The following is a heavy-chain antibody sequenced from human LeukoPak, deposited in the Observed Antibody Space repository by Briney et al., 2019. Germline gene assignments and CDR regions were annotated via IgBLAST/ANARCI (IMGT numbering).Heavy chain of an antibody. J-gene: IGHJ4*02. CDR1: GYTFTSYY. Sequence: ASVKVSCKASGYTFTSYYVHWVRQAPGQGLEWMGIISPSGGSTGYAQKFQGRVTVTRDTSTSTVHMELSSLRSEDTAMYYCARGGYYDNNRIDSWGQGTLVTVSS. V-gene: IGHV1-46*01. D-gene: IGHD3-16*01. CDR2: ISPSGGST. CDR3: ARGGYYDNNRIDS.